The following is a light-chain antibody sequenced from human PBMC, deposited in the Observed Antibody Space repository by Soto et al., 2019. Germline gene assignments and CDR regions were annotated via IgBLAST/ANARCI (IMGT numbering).Light chain of an antibody. J-gene: IGLJ3*02. CDR2: GNN. CDR3: QSYDNSLSAGV. V-gene: IGLV1-40*01. CDR1: SSNIGAGYD. Sequence: QSVLTQPPSVSGAPGQMVTISGTGSSSNIGAGYDVHWYQQLPGTAPKLLIYGNNNRTSGVPDRFSGSKSGTSASLAITGLQAEDEGDYYCQSYDNSLSAGVFGGGTKLTVL.